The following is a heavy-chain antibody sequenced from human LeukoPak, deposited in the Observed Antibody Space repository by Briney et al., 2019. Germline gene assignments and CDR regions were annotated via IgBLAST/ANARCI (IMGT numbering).Heavy chain of an antibody. Sequence: PGGSLRLSCAASGFTFSSFGMSWVRQAPGKGLEWVSTISGSGSITYYADSMKGRFTISRDNSKNTLYLQVNSLRAEDTAVYYCAKDLWSVVTLTLYYWGQGTLVTVSS. V-gene: IGHV3-23*01. D-gene: IGHD2-21*02. CDR1: GFTFSSFG. CDR2: ISGSGSIT. CDR3: AKDLWSVVTLTLYY. J-gene: IGHJ4*02.